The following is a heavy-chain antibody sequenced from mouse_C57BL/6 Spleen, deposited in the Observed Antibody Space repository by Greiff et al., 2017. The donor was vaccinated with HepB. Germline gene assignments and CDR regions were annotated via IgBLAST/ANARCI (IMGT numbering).Heavy chain of an antibody. Sequence: EVKVEESGGGLVQPGGSMKLSSAASGFTFSDAWMDWVRQSPEKGLEWVAEIRNKANNHATYYAESVKGRFTISRDDSKSSVYLQMNSLRAEDTGIYYCTGGPFAYWGQGTLVTVSA. V-gene: IGHV6-6*01. CDR1: GFTFSDAW. J-gene: IGHJ3*01. D-gene: IGHD1-1*02. CDR3: TGGPFAY. CDR2: IRNKANNHAT.